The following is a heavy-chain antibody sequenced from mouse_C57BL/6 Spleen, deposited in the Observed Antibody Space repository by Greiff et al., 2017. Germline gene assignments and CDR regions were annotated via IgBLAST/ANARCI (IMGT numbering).Heavy chain of an antibody. CDR1: GFTFSDYY. CDR2: ISNGGGSN. V-gene: IGHV5-12*01. D-gene: IGHD2-3*01. CDR3: ARLDGYFAMDY. Sequence: EVKLVESGGGLVQPGRSLKLSCAASGFTFSDYYMYWVRQTPEKRLEWVAYISNGGGSNYYPDTVKGRFTSYRDNAKHTLYLQMSRRKSEDTAMYYCARLDGYFAMDYWGQGTSVTVSS. J-gene: IGHJ4*01.